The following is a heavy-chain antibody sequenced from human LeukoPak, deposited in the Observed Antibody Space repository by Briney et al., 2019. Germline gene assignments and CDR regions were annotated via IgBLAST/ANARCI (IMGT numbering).Heavy chain of an antibody. D-gene: IGHD2-2*01. J-gene: IGHJ5*02. V-gene: IGHV6-1*01. CDR2: TYYRSTWYN. CDR3: ARRLTQYDCFDP. CDR1: GDSVSSNSVT. Sequence: SHTLSLTCAISGDSVSSNSVTWNWIRQSPSRGLEWLGRTYYRSTWYNDYAVSVRGRITVDPDTSKNQFSLHLNSVTPEDKAVYYCARRLTQYDCFDPWGQGILVTVSS.